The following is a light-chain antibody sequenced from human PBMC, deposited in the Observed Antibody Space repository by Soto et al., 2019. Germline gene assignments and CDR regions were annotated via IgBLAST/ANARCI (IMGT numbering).Light chain of an antibody. Sequence: ETVMTQSPATLSESPGERATLSCRASQSVISNYLAWYQQKPGQPPRLLIYGASTRATGIPDRFSGSGSGTDFTLTISRLEAEDFAMYYCQQCGGSPTFGQGTKVDIK. V-gene: IGKV3-20*01. CDR3: QQCGGSPT. CDR1: QSVISNY. J-gene: IGKJ1*01. CDR2: GAS.